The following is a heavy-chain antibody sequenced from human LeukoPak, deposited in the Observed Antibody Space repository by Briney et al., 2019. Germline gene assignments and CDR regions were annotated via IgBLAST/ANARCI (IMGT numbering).Heavy chain of an antibody. D-gene: IGHD2-2*01. CDR2: INPNSGGT. CDR1: GYTFTGYY. Sequence: ASVKVSCKASGYTFTGYYMHWVRQAPGQGLEWMGWINPNSGGTNYAQNFQGRVTMTRDTSISTAYMELSRLRSDDTAVYYCARDIRVVPAAEYYFDYWGQGTLVTVSS. CDR3: ARDIRVVPAAEYYFDY. V-gene: IGHV1-2*02. J-gene: IGHJ4*02.